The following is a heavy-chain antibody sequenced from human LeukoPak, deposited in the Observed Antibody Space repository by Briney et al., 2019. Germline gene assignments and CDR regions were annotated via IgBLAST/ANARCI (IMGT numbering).Heavy chain of an antibody. D-gene: IGHD6-13*01. V-gene: IGHV4-31*03. J-gene: IGHJ4*02. Sequence: SQTLSLTCTVSGGSISSGGYYWSWIRQHPGKGLEWIGYIYYSGSTYYNPSLKSRVTISVDTSKNQFSLKLSSVTAADTAVYYCARRTAAALFDYWGQGTLVTVSS. CDR1: GGSISSGGYY. CDR3: ARRTAAALFDY. CDR2: IYYSGST.